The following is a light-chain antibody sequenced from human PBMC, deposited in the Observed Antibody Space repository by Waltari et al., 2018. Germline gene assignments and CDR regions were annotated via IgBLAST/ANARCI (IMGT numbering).Light chain of an antibody. Sequence: DIQMTQSPSSLSASVGDRVTITFRASQGISSWLTWFQQKPGKAPKLLIYKASNLQSGVPSRFSGSGFGTIFTLTISSLQPEDFATYYCQHYNSAPYSFGQGTKVEIK. V-gene: IGKV1-12*01. CDR1: QGISSW. J-gene: IGKJ2*03. CDR2: KAS. CDR3: QHYNSAPYS.